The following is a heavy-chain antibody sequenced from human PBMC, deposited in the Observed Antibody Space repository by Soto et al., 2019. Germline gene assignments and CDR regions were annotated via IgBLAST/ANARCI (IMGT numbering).Heavy chain of an antibody. D-gene: IGHD2-8*01. CDR1: GFPFRDYW. Sequence: GGSLRLSCAASGFPFRDYWMSLVRQAPGKGLEWVATIKQDGSEKYYVDSVEGRFTISRDNAKNSLYLQMNSLRAEESDLYYCESNRVLRMVYGIKDHYGMDVWGQGTTVTLSS. J-gene: IGHJ6*02. V-gene: IGHV3-7*01. CDR3: ESNRVLRMVYGIKDHYGMDV. CDR2: IKQDGSEK.